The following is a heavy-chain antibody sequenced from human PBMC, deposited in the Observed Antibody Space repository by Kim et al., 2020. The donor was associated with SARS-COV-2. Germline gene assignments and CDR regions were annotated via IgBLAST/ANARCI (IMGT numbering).Heavy chain of an antibody. V-gene: IGHV4-34*01. J-gene: IGHJ3*02. Sequence: SETLSLTCAVYGGSFSGYYWSWIRQPPGKGLEWIGEINHSGSTNYNPSLKSRVTISVDTSKNQFSLKLSSVTAADTAVYYCASITMVRGARRAFDIWGQGTMVTVSS. D-gene: IGHD3-10*01. CDR1: GGSFSGYY. CDR2: INHSGST. CDR3: ASITMVRGARRAFDI.